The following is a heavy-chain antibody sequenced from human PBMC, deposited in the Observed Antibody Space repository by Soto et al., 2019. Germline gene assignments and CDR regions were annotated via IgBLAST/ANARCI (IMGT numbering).Heavy chain of an antibody. CDR2: ITWNGGST. D-gene: IGHD4-17*01. CDR1: GFTFDDYG. V-gene: IGHV3-20*01. J-gene: IGHJ2*01. Sequence: GGSLRISCAVSGFTFDDYGMSWVRQAPGKGLEWVSGITWNGGSTGYADSVKCRFTISRDNAKNSLYLQMNSLRGEDTALYHCARGVTTQWYFDLWGRGTLVTVSS. CDR3: ARGVTTQWYFDL.